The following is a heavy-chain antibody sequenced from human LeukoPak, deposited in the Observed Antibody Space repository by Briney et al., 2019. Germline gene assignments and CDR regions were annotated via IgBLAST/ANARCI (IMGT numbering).Heavy chain of an antibody. D-gene: IGHD2-2*01. V-gene: IGHV1-18*01. CDR2: ISAYNGNT. CDR3: ARGVMDCSSTSCYASSFDY. J-gene: IGHJ4*02. CDR1: GYTFTSYG. Sequence: ASVKVSCKASGYTFTSYGISWVRQAPGQGLEWMGWISAYNGNTNYAQKLQGRVTMTTDTSTSTAYMELRSLRSDDTAVYYCARGVMDCSSTSCYASSFDYWGQGTLVTVSS.